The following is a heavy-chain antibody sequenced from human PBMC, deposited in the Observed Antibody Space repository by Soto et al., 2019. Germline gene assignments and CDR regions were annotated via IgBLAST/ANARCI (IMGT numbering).Heavy chain of an antibody. V-gene: IGHV4-34*01. D-gene: IGHD2-2*01. CDR2: INHGGST. CDR3: AGYCSSSICREDHYLALEV. Sequence: SETLSLTCAVYGGSFSGYYWSWIRQPPGKGLEWIGEINHGGSTNYNPSLKSRVSISVDTSKNQVSLKLSSVPATDTARYFCAGYCSSSICREDHYLALEVWGQGNTVTL. J-gene: IGHJ6*02. CDR1: GGSFSGYY.